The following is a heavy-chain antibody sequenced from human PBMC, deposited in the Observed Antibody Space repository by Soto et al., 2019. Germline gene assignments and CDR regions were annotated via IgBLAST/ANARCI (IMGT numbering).Heavy chain of an antibody. CDR2: ISYDGSNK. D-gene: IGHD2-15*01. Sequence: QVQLVESGGGVVQPGRSLRLSCAASGFTFSSYGMHWVRQAPGKGLEWVAVISYDGSNKYYADSVKGRFTISRDNSKNTLYLQMNSLRAEDTAVYYCAKDPAFVGDNVVVVAARYGLNWGQGTLVTVSS. CDR1: GFTFSSYG. CDR3: AKDPAFVGDNVVVVAARYGLN. J-gene: IGHJ4*02. V-gene: IGHV3-30*18.